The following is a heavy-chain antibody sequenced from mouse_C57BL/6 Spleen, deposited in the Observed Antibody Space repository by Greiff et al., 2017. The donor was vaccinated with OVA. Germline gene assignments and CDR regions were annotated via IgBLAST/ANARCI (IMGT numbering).Heavy chain of an antibody. Sequence: QVQLQQSGAELMKPGASVKLSCKATGYTFTGYWIEWVKQRPGHGLEWIGEILPGSGSTNYNEKFKGKATFTADTSSNTAYMQLSSLTTEDSAIYYCARHLGSSYEMDYAVDYWGQGTSLTVSS. J-gene: IGHJ4*01. V-gene: IGHV1-9*01. D-gene: IGHD1-1*01. CDR2: ILPGSGST. CDR1: GYTFTGYW. CDR3: ARHLGSSYEMDYAVDY.